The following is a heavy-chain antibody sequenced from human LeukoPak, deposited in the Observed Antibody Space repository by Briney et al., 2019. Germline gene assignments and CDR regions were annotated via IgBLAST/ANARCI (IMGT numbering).Heavy chain of an antibody. CDR1: GFTVSSNY. Sequence: GGSLRLSCAASGFTVSSNYMSWVRQASGKGLEWVGRIRSKANSYATAYAASVKGRFTISRDDSKNTAFLQMNSLKAEDTAVYYCTRGGHNNYYDGMDVWGQGTTVIVSS. V-gene: IGHV3-73*01. CDR3: TRGGHNNYYDGMDV. D-gene: IGHD5-24*01. J-gene: IGHJ6*02. CDR2: IRSKANSYAT.